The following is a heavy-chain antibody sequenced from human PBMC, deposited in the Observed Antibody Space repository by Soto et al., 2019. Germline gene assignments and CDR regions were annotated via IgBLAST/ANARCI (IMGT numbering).Heavy chain of an antibody. D-gene: IGHD3-22*01. Sequence: QMQLVQSGPEVKKPGTSVKVSCKASGFTFTSCAVQWVRQARGQRLEWIGWIVVGSGNTNYAQKFQERVTITRDMSTSTAYMELSSLRSEDTAVYYCAAVLDSSGYSNFDYWGQGTLVTVSS. J-gene: IGHJ4*02. V-gene: IGHV1-58*01. CDR1: GFTFTSCA. CDR2: IVVGSGNT. CDR3: AAVLDSSGYSNFDY.